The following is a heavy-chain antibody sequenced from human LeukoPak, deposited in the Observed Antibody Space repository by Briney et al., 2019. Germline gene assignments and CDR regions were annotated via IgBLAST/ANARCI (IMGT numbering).Heavy chain of an antibody. CDR1: GGSISSGDYY. Sequence: SETLSLTCTVSGGSISSGDYYWSWIRQSPGKGLEWIGYIYYSGSTYYNPSLKSRVTISVDTSKNQFSLKLSSVTAADTAVYYCARETIAAAGLSNFDYWGQGTLVTVSS. J-gene: IGHJ4*02. CDR3: ARETIAAAGLSNFDY. CDR2: IYYSGST. V-gene: IGHV4-30-4*08. D-gene: IGHD6-13*01.